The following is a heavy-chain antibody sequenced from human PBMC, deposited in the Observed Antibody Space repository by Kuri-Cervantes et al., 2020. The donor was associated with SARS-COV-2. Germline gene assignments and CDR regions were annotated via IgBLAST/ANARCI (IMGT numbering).Heavy chain of an antibody. D-gene: IGHD3-16*01. CDR2: ISYDGSNK. CDR1: GFTFSSYA. V-gene: IGHV3-30-3*01. CDR3: AKDRGQGDNYFDY. Sequence: GESLKISCAASGFTFSSYAMHWVRQAPGKGLEWVAVISYDGSNKYYADSVKGRFTISRDNSKNSLYLQMNSLRTEDTALYYCAKDRGQGDNYFDYWGQGTLVTVSS. J-gene: IGHJ4*02.